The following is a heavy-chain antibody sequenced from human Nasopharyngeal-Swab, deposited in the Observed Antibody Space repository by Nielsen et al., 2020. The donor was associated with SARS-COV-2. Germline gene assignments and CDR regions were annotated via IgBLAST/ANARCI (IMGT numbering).Heavy chain of an antibody. D-gene: IGHD6-13*01. V-gene: IGHV1-3*01. CDR2: INAGNGNT. Sequence: WVRQAPGQRLEWMRWINAGNGNTKYSQKFQGRVTITRDTSASTAYMELSSLRSEDTAVYYCASSTAAGTNYYYYYMDVWGKGTTVTVSS. CDR3: ASSTAAGTNYYYYYMDV. J-gene: IGHJ6*03.